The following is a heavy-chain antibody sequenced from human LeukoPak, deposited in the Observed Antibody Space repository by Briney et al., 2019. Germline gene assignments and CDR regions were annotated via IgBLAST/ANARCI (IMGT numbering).Heavy chain of an antibody. D-gene: IGHD6-13*01. CDR3: AKGMTSSWYPRWFDP. Sequence: GGSLRLSCAASGFTFSSYWMHWVRQVPGKGLVWVSRINVDGIITSYADSVKGRFTISRDNSKNTLYLQMNSLRAEDTAVYYCAKGMTSSWYPRWFDPWGQGTLVTVSS. CDR1: GFTFSSYW. CDR2: INVDGIIT. J-gene: IGHJ5*02. V-gene: IGHV3-74*01.